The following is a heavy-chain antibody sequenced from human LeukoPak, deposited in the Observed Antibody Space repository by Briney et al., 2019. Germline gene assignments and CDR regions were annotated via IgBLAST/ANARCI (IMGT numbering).Heavy chain of an antibody. CDR2: INPKSGGT. D-gene: IGHD6-13*01. Sequence: ASVKVSCKASGYTFSGYYMQWLRQAPGQGLEWMGWINPKSGGTNYAQKFQGRVIMTRDTSISTAYMELSRLTSDDTAVYYCAPSSSDYFDYWGQGTLVTVSS. CDR3: APSSSDYFDY. CDR1: GYTFSGYY. J-gene: IGHJ4*02. V-gene: IGHV1-2*02.